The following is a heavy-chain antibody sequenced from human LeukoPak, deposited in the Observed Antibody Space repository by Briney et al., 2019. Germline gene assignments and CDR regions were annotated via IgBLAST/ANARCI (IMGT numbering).Heavy chain of an antibody. J-gene: IGHJ6*03. CDR1: GYTFTSYG. CDR2: ISAYNGNT. CDR3: ARSQVPPANKVYYYYMDV. V-gene: IGHV1-18*01. D-gene: IGHD2-2*01. Sequence: ASVKVSCKASGYTFTSYGISWVRQAPGQGLEWMGWISAYNGNTNYAQKLQGRVTMTTDTSTSTAYMELRSLRSDDTAVYYCARSQVPPANKVYYYYMDVWGKGTTVTVSS.